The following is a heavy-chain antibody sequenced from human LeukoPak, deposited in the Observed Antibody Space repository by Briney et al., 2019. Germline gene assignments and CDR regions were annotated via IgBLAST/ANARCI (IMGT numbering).Heavy chain of an antibody. CDR2: IYYSGST. Sequence: PSETLSLTCTVSGGSFSTYYWSWIRQPPGKGLEWIGYIYYSGSTSYNPSLKSRVTISVDTSKNQFSLKLSSVTAADTAVYYCARLANYDFWNGPYPHDAFDIWGQGTVVTVSS. CDR1: GGSFSTYY. J-gene: IGHJ3*02. V-gene: IGHV4-59*08. CDR3: ARLANYDFWNGPYPHDAFDI. D-gene: IGHD3-3*01.